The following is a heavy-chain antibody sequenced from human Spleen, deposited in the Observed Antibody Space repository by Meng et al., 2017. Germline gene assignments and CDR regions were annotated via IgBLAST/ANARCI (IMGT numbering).Heavy chain of an antibody. CDR3: ARVERTYYDYVWGLGRFDP. D-gene: IGHD3-16*01. V-gene: IGHV1-69*01. CDR1: GGTFNSYA. J-gene: IGHJ5*02. CDR2: IIPAFGAP. Sequence: VQGVQYGAGVKRPGSSVKVSCKAPGGTFNSYAISWVRQAPGQGLEWMGGIIPAFGAPNHAQKFQGRVRITADESTTTAYMELSSLRSEDTAVYFCARVERTYYDYVWGLGRFDPWGQGTLVTVSS.